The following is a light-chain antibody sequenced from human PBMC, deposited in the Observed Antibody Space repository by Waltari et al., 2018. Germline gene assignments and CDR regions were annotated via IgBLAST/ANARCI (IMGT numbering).Light chain of an antibody. CDR1: QSVGRT. V-gene: IGKV3-20*01. J-gene: IGKJ1*01. Sequence: EIVLTQSPASLSLSPGDRATLPCRASQSVGRTLAWYQQRPGQAPRLLIYDASSRATGIPDSFSGSGSGTDFSLTISRLEPEDFAVYYCQKYGTRPATFGQGTKVEVK. CDR3: QKYGTRPAT. CDR2: DAS.